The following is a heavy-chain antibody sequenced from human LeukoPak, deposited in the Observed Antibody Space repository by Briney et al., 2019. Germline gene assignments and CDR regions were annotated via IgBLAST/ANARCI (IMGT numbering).Heavy chain of an antibody. CDR3: ARAPRDSSSSNYMRRFDY. Sequence: SETLSLTCAVSGYSISSDNYWVWPRQPPGHGLEWTGGIYHSGSTYYNPSLKSRVTMSVDTSKNQFSLKLSSVTAADTAVYYCARAPRDSSSSNYMRRFDYWGQGTLVTVSS. CDR2: IYHSGST. D-gene: IGHD3-22*01. J-gene: IGHJ4*02. V-gene: IGHV4-38-2*01. CDR1: GYSISSDNY.